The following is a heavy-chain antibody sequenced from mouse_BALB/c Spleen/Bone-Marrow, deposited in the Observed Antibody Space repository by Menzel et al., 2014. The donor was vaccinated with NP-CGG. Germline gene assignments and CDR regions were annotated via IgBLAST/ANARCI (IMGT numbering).Heavy chain of an antibody. J-gene: IGHJ1*01. CDR3: VREDYDAFDP. V-gene: IGHV5-6-5*01. CDR2: VVGSGKT. CDR1: GFSLSSYA. Sequence: LEESGGRLVTPGTPLTLTCTVSGFSLSSYAMSWVRQAPGKGLEWIGTVVGSGKTGYANWAKGRFSISKASTAVDLKITSPTAEDTATYFCVREDYDAFDPWGPGTLVTVSS. D-gene: IGHD2-3*01.